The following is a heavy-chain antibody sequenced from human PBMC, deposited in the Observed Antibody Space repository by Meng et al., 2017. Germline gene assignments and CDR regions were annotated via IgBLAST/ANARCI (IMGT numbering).Heavy chain of an antibody. Sequence: QLHLLYAGACVKQSVHPVMVSCKDSGSRLYSYDDNWVRRAPGQGLGWMGWMNPNSGNTAYAQKFQGRVTMTRNTSIRTAYMELSSLRSEDTAVYYCARGGTGKNDAFDIWGQGTMVTVSS. CDR2: MNPNSGNT. CDR1: GSRLYSYD. CDR3: ARGGTGKNDAFDI. D-gene: IGHD7-27*01. V-gene: IGHV1-8*01. J-gene: IGHJ3*02.